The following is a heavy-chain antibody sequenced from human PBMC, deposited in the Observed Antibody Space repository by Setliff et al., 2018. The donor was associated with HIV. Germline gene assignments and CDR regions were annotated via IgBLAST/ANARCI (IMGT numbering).Heavy chain of an antibody. CDR3: AILMTARGTWEYFQH. CDR2: VDPEDGET. V-gene: IGHV1-69-2*01. D-gene: IGHD6-13*01. CDR1: GYTFVDYY. J-gene: IGHJ1*01. Sequence: AASVKVSCKASGYTFVDYYMHWVQQAPGKGPEWMGRVDPEDGETIYAEKFQGRLTITTDTSTDTGYMEMTKLRSEDTAVYYCAILMTARGTWEYFQHWGQGTLVTVSS.